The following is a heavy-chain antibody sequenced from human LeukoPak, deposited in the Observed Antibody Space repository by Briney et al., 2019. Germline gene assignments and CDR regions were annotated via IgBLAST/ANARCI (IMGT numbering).Heavy chain of an antibody. CDR1: GFTFSTYW. Sequence: GGSLRLSCAASGFTFSTYWMSWVRQAPGKGLEWVANIKEDGSEKYYVDSVKGRFTISRDNAKNSLYLQMNSLRAEDTAVYYCARQDIVERIAAAGIWGRIGKRGINFDYRGQGTLVTVSS. J-gene: IGHJ4*02. V-gene: IGHV3-7*01. D-gene: IGHD6-13*01. CDR2: IKEDGSEK. CDR3: ARQDIVERIAAAGIWGRIGKRGINFDY.